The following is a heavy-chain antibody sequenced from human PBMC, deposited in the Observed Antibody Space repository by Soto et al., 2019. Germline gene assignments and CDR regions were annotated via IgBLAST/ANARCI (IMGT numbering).Heavy chain of an antibody. CDR1: GGSISGYY. V-gene: IGHV4-4*07. J-gene: IGHJ6*02. CDR2: KHTSGTT. D-gene: IGHD3-16*01. Sequence: SETLSLTCSVSGGSISGYYWTWIRQPAGKGLEWIGRKHTSGTTNYNPSLKSRVTMSIDTSTNQFSLNLSSVTAADTAVYYCARGGEFYVLDVWGQGTTVTVSS. CDR3: ARGGEFYVLDV.